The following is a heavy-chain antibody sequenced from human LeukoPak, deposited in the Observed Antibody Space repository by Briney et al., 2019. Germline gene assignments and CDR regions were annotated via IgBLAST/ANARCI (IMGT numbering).Heavy chain of an antibody. Sequence: SETLSLTCAVYGGSFSGYYWSWIRQPPGKGLEWIGEINHSGSTNYNPSLKSRVTISVDTSKNQFSLKLSSVTAADTAVYYCASAYYDILTGYPDAFDIWGQGTMVTVSS. CDR1: GGSFSGYY. D-gene: IGHD3-9*01. J-gene: IGHJ3*02. CDR3: ASAYYDILTGYPDAFDI. CDR2: INHSGST. V-gene: IGHV4-34*01.